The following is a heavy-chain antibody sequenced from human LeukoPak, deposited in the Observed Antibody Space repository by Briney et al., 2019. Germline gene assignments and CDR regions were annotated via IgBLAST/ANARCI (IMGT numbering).Heavy chain of an antibody. D-gene: IGHD3-22*01. J-gene: IGHJ4*02. CDR3: ARVYYFDTSGYPLDY. V-gene: IGHV1-18*01. CDR1: GYTFTNYG. Sequence: GASVKVSCKASGYTFTNYGITWVRQAPGQGLEWMGWINTYNGNTNHAQKLQGRVTMTTDTSTSTAYMELRSLRSDDTAVYYCARVYYFDTSGYPLDYWGQGTLVTVSS. CDR2: INTYNGNT.